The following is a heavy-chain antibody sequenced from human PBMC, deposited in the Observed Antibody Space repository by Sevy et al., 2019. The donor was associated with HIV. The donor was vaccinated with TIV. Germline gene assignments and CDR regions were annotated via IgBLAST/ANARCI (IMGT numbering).Heavy chain of an antibody. Sequence: ASVKVSCKVSGYTLTKLGMHWVRQAPGKGLEWMGSFDPGDGETIYAQKFQGRLTMTEDTSTDTAYMDLSSLRSDDTAVYFCATTKDYYESSGSPFDYWGQGTVVTVSS. V-gene: IGHV1-24*01. J-gene: IGHJ4*02. CDR1: GYTLTKLG. D-gene: IGHD3-22*01. CDR3: ATTKDYYESSGSPFDY. CDR2: FDPGDGET.